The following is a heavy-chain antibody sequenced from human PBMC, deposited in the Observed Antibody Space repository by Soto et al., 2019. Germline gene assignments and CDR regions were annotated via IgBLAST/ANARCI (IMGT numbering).Heavy chain of an antibody. J-gene: IGHJ6*02. CDR2: IDPADSST. Sequence: GESLKISCQGSGYSFTTYWISWVRQMPGKGLEWMGKIDPADSSTNYSPSFQGHITISVDRSINTAHLQFSSLKAADTAVYYCARLEKWYYNCYGLDVWGQGTMLTVSS. D-gene: IGHD1-26*01. CDR3: ARLEKWYYNCYGLDV. V-gene: IGHV5-10-1*01. CDR1: GYSFTTYW.